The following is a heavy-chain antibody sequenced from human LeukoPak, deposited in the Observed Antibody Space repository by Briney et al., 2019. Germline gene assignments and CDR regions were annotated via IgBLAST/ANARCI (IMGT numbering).Heavy chain of an antibody. CDR2: ISSTGTDI. Sequence: GGSLRLSSAVSGFTFSTHNMNWVRQAPGKGLEWVSSISSTGTDINYADSVKGRFTISRDNAKNSLYLQMNSLRAEDSAVYYCATLGVYWGQGTLVTVSS. CDR3: ATLGVY. V-gene: IGHV3-21*06. CDR1: GFTFSTHN. D-gene: IGHD2-8*01. J-gene: IGHJ4*02.